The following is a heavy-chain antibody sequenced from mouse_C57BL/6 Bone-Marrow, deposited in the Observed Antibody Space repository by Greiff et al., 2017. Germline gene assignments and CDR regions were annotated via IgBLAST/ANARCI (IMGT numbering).Heavy chain of an antibody. CDR1: GYTFTDYE. Sequence: QVQLQQSGAELVRPGASVTLSCKASGYTFTDYEMHWVKQTPVHGLEWIGAIDPETGGTAYNQTFKGKAILTADKSSSTAYMELRRLTSEDSAVYYCTRNYGYAMDYWGQGTSVTVSS. CDR3: TRNYGYAMDY. D-gene: IGHD1-1*01. CDR2: IDPETGGT. J-gene: IGHJ4*01. V-gene: IGHV1-15*01.